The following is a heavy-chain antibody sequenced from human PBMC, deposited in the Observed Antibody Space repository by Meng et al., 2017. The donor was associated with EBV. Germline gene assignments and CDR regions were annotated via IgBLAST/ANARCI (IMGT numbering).Heavy chain of an antibody. Sequence: QNILKESCATQVKPTQTLTLTSTFAGFSPSTSGGGGGWIRQPPGKALEWLALIYWDDDKRYSPSLKSRLTITKDTSKNQVVLTMTNMDPVDTATYYCAHSRVGATEFDYWGQGTLVTVSS. CDR1: GFSPSTSGGG. CDR3: AHSRVGATEFDY. J-gene: IGHJ4*02. D-gene: IGHD1-26*01. V-gene: IGHV2-5*02. CDR2: IYWDDDK.